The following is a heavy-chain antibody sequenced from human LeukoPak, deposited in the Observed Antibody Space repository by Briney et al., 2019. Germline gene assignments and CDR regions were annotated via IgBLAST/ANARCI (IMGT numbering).Heavy chain of an antibody. J-gene: IGHJ5*02. D-gene: IGHD6-13*01. Sequence: SVEVSCKASGGTFSSYSIAWVRQAPGQGLEWMGGIIPIFGSPNYAQKFQGRVTITADESTSTVYMELSSLRSEDTAVYYCARWAQQQLENWFDPWGQGTLVTVSS. V-gene: IGHV1-69*13. CDR2: IIPIFGSP. CDR3: ARWAQQQLENWFDP. CDR1: GGTFSSYS.